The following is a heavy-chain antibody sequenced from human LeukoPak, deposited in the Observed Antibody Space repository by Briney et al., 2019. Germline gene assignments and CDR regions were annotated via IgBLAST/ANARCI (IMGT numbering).Heavy chain of an antibody. V-gene: IGHV4-59*08. D-gene: IGHD2-2*02. J-gene: IGHJ4*02. CDR3: ARLYAGTRPPDY. CDR2: IYYSGST. Sequence: SETLSLTCTVSGGSISSYYWSWIRQPPGKGLEWIGYIYYSGSTNYNPSLKSRVTISVDTSKSQFSLKLSSVTAADTAVYYCARLYAGTRPPDYWGQGTLVTVSS. CDR1: GGSISSYY.